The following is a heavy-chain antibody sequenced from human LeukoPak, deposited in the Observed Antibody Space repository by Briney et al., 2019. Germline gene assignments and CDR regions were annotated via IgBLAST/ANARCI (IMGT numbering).Heavy chain of an antibody. CDR1: GFTFSSYS. CDR2: IDGSSSYI. CDR3: ARGLGYGGSSYFDY. D-gene: IGHD1-26*01. J-gene: IGHJ4*02. V-gene: IGHV3-21*01. Sequence: GGSLRLSCAASGFTFSSYSMNWVRQAPGKGLEWFSSIDGSSSYIYYTDSVKGRFTISRDNAKNSLFLQVNSLRAADTAVYYCARGLGYGGSSYFDYWGQGTLVTVSS.